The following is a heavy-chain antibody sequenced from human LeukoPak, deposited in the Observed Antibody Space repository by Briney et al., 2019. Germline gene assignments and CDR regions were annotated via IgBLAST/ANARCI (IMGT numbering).Heavy chain of an antibody. J-gene: IGHJ4*02. V-gene: IGHV3-30*02. CDR3: ATGGSLGFDY. Sequence: GGSLRLSCAASGFSFSNYDMHWVRQAPGKGLEWVAVIRYDGNNKYSADSVKLRFTISRYSSTNTLFLQSNTLRAEDTAVYSCATGGSLGFDYWGQGTLVTVSS. D-gene: IGHD7-27*01. CDR1: GFSFSNYD. CDR2: IRYDGNNK.